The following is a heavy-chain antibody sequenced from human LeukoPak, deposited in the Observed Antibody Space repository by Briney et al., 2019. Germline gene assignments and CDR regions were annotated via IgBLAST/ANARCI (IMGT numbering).Heavy chain of an antibody. J-gene: IGHJ4*02. V-gene: IGHV3-23*01. Sequence: PGGSLRLSCAASGFIFSSYGMSWVRQAPGKGLEWVSAISASGGRTYHADSVKGRFTISRDNFKNTLYLQMNSLRAEDTAVYYCARALYDPYLDYWGQGTLVTVSS. CDR2: ISASGGRT. D-gene: IGHD3-3*01. CDR3: ARALYDPYLDY. CDR1: GFIFSSYG.